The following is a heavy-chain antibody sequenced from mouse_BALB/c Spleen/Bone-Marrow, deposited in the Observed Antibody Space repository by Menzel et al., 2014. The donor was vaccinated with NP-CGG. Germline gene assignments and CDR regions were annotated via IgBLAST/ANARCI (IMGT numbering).Heavy chain of an antibody. CDR1: GYTFTDYW. Sequence: VQLQQSGAELVMPGASVKMSCKASGYTFTDYWMHWVKQRPGQGLEWIGAIDTSDSYTSYNRKFKGKATLTVDESSSTAYMQLSSLTSEDSAVYYCARGDWDDAYWGQGTLVTVSA. D-gene: IGHD4-1*01. CDR3: ARGDWDDAY. V-gene: IGHV1-69*01. J-gene: IGHJ3*01. CDR2: IDTSDSYT.